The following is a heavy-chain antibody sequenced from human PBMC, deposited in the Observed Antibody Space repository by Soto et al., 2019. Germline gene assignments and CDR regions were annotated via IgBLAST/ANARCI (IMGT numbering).Heavy chain of an antibody. D-gene: IGHD2-8*02. CDR3: AKATATGGGAFDI. J-gene: IGHJ3*02. Sequence: GGSLRLSCAASGFICSSYDMSWVRQAPGKGLEWVSTILVDGRTFYVDSVKGRFTISRDSSQNTVYLQMNSLTAGDTALYYCAKATATGGGAFDICGQGTMVTVS. CDR1: GFICSSYD. V-gene: IGHV3-23*01. CDR2: ILVDGRT.